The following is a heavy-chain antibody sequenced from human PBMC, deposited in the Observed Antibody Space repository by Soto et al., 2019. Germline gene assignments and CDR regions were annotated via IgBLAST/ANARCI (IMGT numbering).Heavy chain of an antibody. J-gene: IGHJ5*02. V-gene: IGHV4-34*01. CDR3: ARRGINIVVVPAAMNWFDP. CDR2: INHSGST. D-gene: IGHD2-2*01. Sequence: SETLSLTCAVYGGSFSGYYWSWIRQPPGKGLEWIGEINHSGSTNYNPSLKSRVTISVDTSKNQFSLKLSSVTAADTAVYYCARRGINIVVVPAAMNWFDPWGQGTLVTVSS. CDR1: GGSFSGYY.